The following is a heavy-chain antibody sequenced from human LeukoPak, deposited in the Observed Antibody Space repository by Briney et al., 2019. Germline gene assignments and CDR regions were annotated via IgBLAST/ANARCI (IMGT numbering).Heavy chain of an antibody. V-gene: IGHV5-51*01. CDR3: VRHYYYNMDV. J-gene: IGHJ6*03. CDR1: GYTFSNYW. Sequence: GESLKISCKGSGYTFSNYWIGWVRQMPGKGLEWMGIIYPGDSETRYSPSFQGQVTISVDKSITTTHLQWSSLKASDTAMYYCVRHYYYNMDVWGKGTTVTIS. CDR2: IYPGDSET.